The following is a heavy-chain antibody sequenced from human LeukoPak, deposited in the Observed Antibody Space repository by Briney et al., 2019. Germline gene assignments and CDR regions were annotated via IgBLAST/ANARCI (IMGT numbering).Heavy chain of an antibody. D-gene: IGHD1/OR15-1a*01. V-gene: IGHV3-66*01. J-gene: IGHJ3*02. CDR2: IYAGGST. CDR1: GFTFSSYA. CDR3: ARGEHDAFDI. Sequence: GGSLRLSCAASGFTFSSYAMSWVRQVPGKGLEWVLVIYAGGSTYYADSVKGRFTISRDNSKNTLYLQMNSLRAEDTAVYYCARGEHDAFDIWGQGTMVTVSS.